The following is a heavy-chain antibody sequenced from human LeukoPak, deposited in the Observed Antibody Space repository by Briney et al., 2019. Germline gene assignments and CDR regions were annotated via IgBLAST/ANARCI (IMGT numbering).Heavy chain of an antibody. Sequence: PSETLSLTCAVYGGSFSGYYWSWIRQPPGKGLEWIGEINHSGSTNYNPSLNSRVTISVDTSKKQFSLKLSSVTAADTAVYYCARVGWRYFDYWGQGTLVTVSS. J-gene: IGHJ4*02. CDR3: ARVGWRYFDY. CDR1: GGSFSGYY. D-gene: IGHD5-24*01. V-gene: IGHV4-34*01. CDR2: INHSGST.